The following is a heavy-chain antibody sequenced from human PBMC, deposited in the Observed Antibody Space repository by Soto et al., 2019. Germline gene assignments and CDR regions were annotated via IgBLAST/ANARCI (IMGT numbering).Heavy chain of an antibody. CDR3: ARVTARYYYYGMHV. J-gene: IGHJ6*02. V-gene: IGHV3-33*01. D-gene: IGHD2-21*02. Sequence: QVQLVESGGGVVQPGRSLRLSCAASGFTFSSYGMHWVRQAPGKGLEWVAVIWYDGSNKYYADSVKGRFTISRDNSKNTLYLQMNSLRAEDTAVYYCARVTARYYYYGMHVWGQGTTVTVSS. CDR2: IWYDGSNK. CDR1: GFTFSSYG.